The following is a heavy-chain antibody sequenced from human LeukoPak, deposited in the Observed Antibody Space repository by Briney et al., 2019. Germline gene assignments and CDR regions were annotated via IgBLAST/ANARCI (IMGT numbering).Heavy chain of an antibody. CDR3: ARDFNYYGPGSYFDY. V-gene: IGHV4-4*07. CDR1: GGSISSYY. CDR2: IYTSGST. J-gene: IGHJ4*02. D-gene: IGHD3-10*01. Sequence: SETLSLTCTVSGGSISSYYWSWIRQPAGKGLEWIGRIYTSGSTNYNPSLKSRVTMSVDTSKNQFSLKLSSVTAADTAVYYCARDFNYYGPGSYFDYWGQGTLVTVSS.